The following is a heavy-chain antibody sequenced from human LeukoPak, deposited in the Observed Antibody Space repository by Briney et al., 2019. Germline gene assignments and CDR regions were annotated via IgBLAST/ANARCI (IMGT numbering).Heavy chain of an antibody. CDR2: IYYSGST. V-gene: IGHV4-39*01. CDR1: GGSISSSSYY. D-gene: IGHD6-13*01. J-gene: IGHJ6*03. CDR3: ARQLSSSWYSLHYYYYMDV. Sequence: SQTLSLTCTVSGGSISSSSYYWGWIRQPPGKGLEWIGSIYYSGSTYYNPSLKSRVTISVDTSKNQFSLKLSSVTAADTAVYYCARQLSSSWYSLHYYYYMDVWGKGTTVTVSS.